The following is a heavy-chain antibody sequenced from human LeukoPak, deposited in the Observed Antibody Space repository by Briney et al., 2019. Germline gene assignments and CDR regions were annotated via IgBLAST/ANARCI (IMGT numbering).Heavy chain of an antibody. CDR2: ISGDGSTT. Sequence: GGSLRLSCAASGFTFSTYWMHWVRQAPGEGLVWVSHISGDGSTTNYADSVKGRFTISRDNAKNTLYLQMNSLRAEDTAVYYCTRRVDTARWYDPWGQGTLVTVSS. V-gene: IGHV3-74*01. J-gene: IGHJ5*02. CDR1: GFTFSTYW. CDR3: TRRVDTARWYDP. D-gene: IGHD5-18*01.